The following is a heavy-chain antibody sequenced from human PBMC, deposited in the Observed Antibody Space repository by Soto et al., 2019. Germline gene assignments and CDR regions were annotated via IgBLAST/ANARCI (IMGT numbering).Heavy chain of an antibody. D-gene: IGHD3-3*01. CDR1: GYTFTSYG. V-gene: IGHV1-18*01. CDR3: ARAYYDFWSGYYRISKIDY. Sequence: ASVKVSCKASGYTFTSYGISWVRQAPGQGLEWMGWISAYNGNTNYAQKLQGRVTMTTDTSTSTAYMELRSLRSDDTAVYYCARAYYDFWSGYYRISKIDYWGQGTLVTVSS. J-gene: IGHJ4*02. CDR2: ISAYNGNT.